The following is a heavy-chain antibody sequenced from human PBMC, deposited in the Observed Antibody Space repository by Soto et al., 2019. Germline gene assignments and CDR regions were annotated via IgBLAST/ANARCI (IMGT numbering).Heavy chain of an antibody. CDR3: AGYYYDSSGLRYFQH. J-gene: IGHJ1*01. V-gene: IGHV3-30-3*01. CDR2: ISYDGSNK. CDR1: GFTFSSYA. Sequence: GGSLRLSCAASGFTFSSYAMHWVRQAPGKGLEWVAVISYDGSNKYYADSVKGRFTISRDNSKNTLYLQMNSLRAEDTAVYYCAGYYYDSSGLRYFQHWGQGTLVTVSS. D-gene: IGHD3-22*01.